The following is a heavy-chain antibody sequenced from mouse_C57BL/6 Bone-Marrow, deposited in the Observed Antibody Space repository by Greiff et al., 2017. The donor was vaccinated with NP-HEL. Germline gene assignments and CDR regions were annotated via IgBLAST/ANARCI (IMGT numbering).Heavy chain of an antibody. Sequence: QVQLQQSGAELVMPGASVKLSCKASGYTFTSYWMHWVKQRPGQGLEWIGEIDPSDSYTNYNQKFKGKSTLTVDKSSSTAYMQLSSLTSEDSAVYYCARDGSYYYGSSPYWYFDVWGTGTTVTVSS. V-gene: IGHV1-69*01. CDR3: ARDGSYYYGSSPYWYFDV. CDR1: GYTFTSYW. D-gene: IGHD1-1*01. CDR2: IDPSDSYT. J-gene: IGHJ1*03.